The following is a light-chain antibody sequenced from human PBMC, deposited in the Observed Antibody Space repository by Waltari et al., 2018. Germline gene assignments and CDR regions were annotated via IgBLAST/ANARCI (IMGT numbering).Light chain of an antibody. V-gene: IGLV8-61*01. CDR1: SGSVSISYY. J-gene: IGLJ1*01. CDR3: VLYMGSVHV. Sequence: QTVVTQAPSFSVSPGGTVTLPCGLSSGSVSISYYPSWYQTTPGQAPRTLIYSPNTRSSGFPDRFSGSILGNKAALTITGAQVDDESDYYCVLYMGSVHVFGTGTKVTVL. CDR2: SPN.